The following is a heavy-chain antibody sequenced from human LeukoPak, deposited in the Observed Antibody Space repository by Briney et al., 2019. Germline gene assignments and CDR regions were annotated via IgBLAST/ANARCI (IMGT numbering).Heavy chain of an antibody. D-gene: IGHD5-12*01. CDR1: GFTFSSYR. V-gene: IGHV3-7*01. Sequence: GGPLRLSCAASGFTFSSYRMSWVRQAPGKGLEWVANIKQDGSEKYYVDSVKGRFTISRDNAKNSLYLQMNSLRAEDTAVYYCARGKATITWYYFDYWGQGTLVTVSS. CDR2: IKQDGSEK. J-gene: IGHJ4*02. CDR3: ARGKATITWYYFDY.